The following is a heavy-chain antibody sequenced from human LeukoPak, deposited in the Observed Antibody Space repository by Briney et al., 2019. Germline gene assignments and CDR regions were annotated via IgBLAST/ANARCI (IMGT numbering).Heavy chain of an antibody. J-gene: IGHJ6*03. Sequence: SETLSLTCAVYGGSFSGYYWSWIRQPPGKGLEWIGEINHSGSTNYNPSLKSRVTISVDTPKNQFSLKLSSVTAADTAVYYCARGHPRTHYDFWSGYENYYYYYMDVWGKGTTVTVSS. CDR2: INHSGST. V-gene: IGHV4-34*01. CDR1: GGSFSGYY. D-gene: IGHD3-3*01. CDR3: ARGHPRTHYDFWSGYENYYYYYMDV.